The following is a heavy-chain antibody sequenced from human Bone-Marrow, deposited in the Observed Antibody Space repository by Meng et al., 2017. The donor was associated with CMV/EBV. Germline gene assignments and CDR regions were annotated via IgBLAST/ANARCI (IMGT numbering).Heavy chain of an antibody. CDR3: ARDLSRTMDV. CDR1: GYTCPSYW. V-gene: IGHV3-74*01. D-gene: IGHD1-14*01. CDR2: INSDGSST. J-gene: IGHJ6*01. Sequence: SCKASGYTCPSYWMHWVRQAPGKGLVWVSRINSDGSSTSYADSVKGRFTISRDNAKNTLYLQMNSLRAEDTAVYYCARDLSRTMDVWGQGTTVTVSS.